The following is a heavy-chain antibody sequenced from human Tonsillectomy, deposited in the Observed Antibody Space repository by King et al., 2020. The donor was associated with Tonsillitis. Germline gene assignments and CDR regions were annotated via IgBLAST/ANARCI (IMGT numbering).Heavy chain of an antibody. J-gene: IGHJ4*02. V-gene: IGHV4-39*01. CDR1: GGSISSSSYY. D-gene: IGHD3-16*02. CDR3: ARLTITFGGVIVIY. Sequence: LQLQESGPGLVKPSETLSLTCTVSGGSISSSSYYWGWIRQPPGKGLEWIGSIYYSGSTYYNPSLKSRVTISVDTSKNQFSLKLSSVTAADTAVYYCARLTITFGGVIVIYWGQGTLVTVSS. CDR2: IYYSGST.